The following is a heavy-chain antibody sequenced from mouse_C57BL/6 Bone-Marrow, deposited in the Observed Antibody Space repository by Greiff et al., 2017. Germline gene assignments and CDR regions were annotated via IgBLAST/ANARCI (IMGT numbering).Heavy chain of an antibody. J-gene: IGHJ4*01. CDR3: TRGDYYAMDY. V-gene: IGHV5-9-1*02. CDR2: ISSGGDYI. Sequence: EVKVVESGEGLVKPGGSLKLSCAASGFTFSSYAMSWVRQTPEKRLEWVAYISSGGDYIYYADNVKGRFTISRDNARNTLYLQMSSLKSEDTAMYYCTRGDYYAMDYWGQGTSVTVSS. CDR1: GFTFSSYA.